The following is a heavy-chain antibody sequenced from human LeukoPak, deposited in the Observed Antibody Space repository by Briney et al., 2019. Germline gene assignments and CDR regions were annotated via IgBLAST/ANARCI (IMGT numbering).Heavy chain of an antibody. D-gene: IGHD5-24*01. Sequence: ASVKVSCKASGYTFTGYYMHWVRQAPGQGLEWMGWINPNSGGTNYAQKFQGRVTMTRDTSISTAYMELSRLRSDDTAVYYCARESRDGYNQIDYWGQGTLVTVSS. CDR1: GYTFTGYY. CDR2: INPNSGGT. J-gene: IGHJ4*02. CDR3: ARESRDGYNQIDY. V-gene: IGHV1-2*02.